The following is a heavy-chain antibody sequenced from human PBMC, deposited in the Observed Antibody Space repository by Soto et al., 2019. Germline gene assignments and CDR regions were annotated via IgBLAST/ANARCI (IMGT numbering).Heavy chain of an antibody. CDR3: ERQQAMDY. V-gene: IGHV1-8*01. Sequence: QVQLVQSGAEVKKPGASVTVSCKASGYTFVNYEINWVRQATGQGLEWLGWMNPHRGDTFYAQNFQGRVTMTRNTSITTAYMELNSLKSEDTAVYYCERQQAMDYWGQGTLVTVSS. CDR1: GYTFVNYE. J-gene: IGHJ4*02. CDR2: MNPHRGDT.